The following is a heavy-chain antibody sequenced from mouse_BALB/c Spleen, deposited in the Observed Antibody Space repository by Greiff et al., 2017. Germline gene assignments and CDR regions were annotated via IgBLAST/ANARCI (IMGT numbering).Heavy chain of an antibody. J-gene: IGHJ3*01. CDR3: ARGANSLLRLAWFAY. Sequence: DVKLVESGGGLVKPGGSLKLSCAASGFTFSSYAMSWVRQTPEKRLEWVASISSGGSTYYPDSVKGRFTISRDNARNILYLQMSSLRSEDTAMYYCARGANSLLRLAWFAYWGQGTLVTVSA. V-gene: IGHV5-6-5*01. CDR1: GFTFSSYA. CDR2: ISSGGST. D-gene: IGHD1-2*01.